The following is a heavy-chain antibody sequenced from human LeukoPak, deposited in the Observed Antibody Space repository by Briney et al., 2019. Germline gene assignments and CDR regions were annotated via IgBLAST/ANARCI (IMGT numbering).Heavy chain of an antibody. CDR3: AKRPSDYGDYVSYFDY. Sequence: GRSLRLSCAASGFTFNAYAMHWVRQAPGKGLDWVSGLSWSGGSLGYADSVKGRFTISRDNSKDTLYLQMNSLRAEDTAVYYCAKRPSDYGDYVSYFDYWGQGTLVTVSS. D-gene: IGHD4-17*01. V-gene: IGHV3-9*01. CDR1: GFTFNAYA. CDR2: LSWSGGSL. J-gene: IGHJ4*02.